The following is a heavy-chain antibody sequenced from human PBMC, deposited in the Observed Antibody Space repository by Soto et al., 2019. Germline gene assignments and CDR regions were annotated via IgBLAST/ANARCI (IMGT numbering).Heavy chain of an antibody. V-gene: IGHV4-34*01. CDR1: GGSFSGYY. CDR2: INHSVST. Sequence: QVQLQQWGAGLLKPSETLSLTCAVYGGSFSGYYWTWIRQPPGTGLEWIGEINHSVSTNYNPSLQSRVTMAVDTSKTPFALKLTSVTAADTAVYYCARDKITGLCDYWGQGPLVTVAS. CDR3: ARDKITGLCDY. J-gene: IGHJ4*02. D-gene: IGHD2-8*02.